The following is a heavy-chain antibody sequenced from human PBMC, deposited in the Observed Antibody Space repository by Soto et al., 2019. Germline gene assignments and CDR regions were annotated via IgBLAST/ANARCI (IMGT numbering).Heavy chain of an antibody. J-gene: IGHJ6*02. CDR2: ISYDGSNK. V-gene: IGHV3-30-3*01. CDR1: GFTFSSYA. CDR3: ARDSTTIFGVVIMGPTYGMDV. Sequence: PGGSLRLCCGASGFTFSSYAMHWVRQAPGKGLEWVAVISYDGSNKYYADSVKGRFTISRDNSKNTLYLQMNSLRAEDTAVYYCARDSTTIFGVVIMGPTYGMDVWGQGTTVTVSS. D-gene: IGHD3-3*01.